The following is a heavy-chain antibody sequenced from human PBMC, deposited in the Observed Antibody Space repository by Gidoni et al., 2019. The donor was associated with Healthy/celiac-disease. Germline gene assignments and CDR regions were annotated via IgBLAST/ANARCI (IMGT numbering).Heavy chain of an antibody. Sequence: QVQLVESGGGVVQPGRSLRLSCAASGFTFSSYGMHWVRQAPGKGLEWVAVIWYDGSNKYYADSVKGRFTISRDNSKNTLYLQMNSLRAEDTAVYYCARDAEMATINGWGAFDIWGQGTMVTVSS. CDR2: IWYDGSNK. V-gene: IGHV3-33*01. D-gene: IGHD5-12*01. CDR3: ARDAEMATINGWGAFDI. J-gene: IGHJ3*02. CDR1: GFTFSSYG.